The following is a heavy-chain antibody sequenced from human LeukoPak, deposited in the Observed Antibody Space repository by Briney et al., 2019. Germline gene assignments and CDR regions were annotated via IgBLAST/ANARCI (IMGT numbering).Heavy chain of an antibody. CDR3: ASRFSGYYPYYFDY. CDR2: INHSGST. J-gene: IGHJ4*02. D-gene: IGHD3-22*01. CDR1: GGSFSGYY. Sequence: PSETLSLICAVYGGSFSGYYWSWIRQPPGKGLEWIGEINHSGSTNYNPSLKSRVTISVDTSKNQFSLKLSSVTAADTAVYYCASRFSGYYPYYFDYWGQGTLVTVSS. V-gene: IGHV4-34*01.